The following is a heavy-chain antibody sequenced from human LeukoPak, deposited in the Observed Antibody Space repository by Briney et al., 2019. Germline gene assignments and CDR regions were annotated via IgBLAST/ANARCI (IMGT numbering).Heavy chain of an antibody. CDR2: IKQDGSEK. J-gene: IGHJ4*02. Sequence: GGSLRLSCAASGFTFSSYWMSWVRQAPGKGPEWVANIKQDGSEKYYVDSVKGRFTISRDNAKNSLYLQMNSLRAEDTAVYYCARGTGYSYEDYFDYWGQGTLVTVSS. CDR1: GFTFSSYW. V-gene: IGHV3-7*03. D-gene: IGHD5-18*01. CDR3: ARGTGYSYEDYFDY.